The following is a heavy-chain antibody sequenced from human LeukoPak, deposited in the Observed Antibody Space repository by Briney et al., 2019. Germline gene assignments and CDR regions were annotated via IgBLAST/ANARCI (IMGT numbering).Heavy chain of an antibody. CDR3: VRDLNWNLDF. D-gene: IGHD1-1*01. Sequence: GGSLRLSCAASGFTFSSYSMNWVRQAPGEGLEYISYIDSTSSITYYADSVKGRFTISRDNAKNSLYLQMNSLRDEDTAVYYCVRDLNWNLDFWGQGTLVTVSS. CDR1: GFTFSSYS. J-gene: IGHJ4*02. V-gene: IGHV3-48*02. CDR2: IDSTSSIT.